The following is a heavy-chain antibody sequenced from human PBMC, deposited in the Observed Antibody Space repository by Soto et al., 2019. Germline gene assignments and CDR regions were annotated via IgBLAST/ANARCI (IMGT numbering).Heavy chain of an antibody. Sequence: GASVKVSCKAAGYTFTTYYMHWVRQAPGQGLEWMGIIDPSDGTTTYAQKFQGRVTMTRDTSTSTVYMELSSLRTEDTAVYYCARDYFVTVTTGISYYYGMDVWGQGTTVTVSS. CDR3: ARDYFVTVTTGISYYYGMDV. V-gene: IGHV1-46*01. D-gene: IGHD4-4*01. CDR1: GYTFTTYY. CDR2: IDPSDGTT. J-gene: IGHJ6*02.